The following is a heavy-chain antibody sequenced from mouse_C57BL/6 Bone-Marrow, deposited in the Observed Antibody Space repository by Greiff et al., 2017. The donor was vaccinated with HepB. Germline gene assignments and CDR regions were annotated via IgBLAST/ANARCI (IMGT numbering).Heavy chain of an antibody. V-gene: IGHV1-82*01. CDR2: IYPGDGDT. CDR3: AKKATGSSWCAY. D-gene: IGHD3-2*02. Sequence: VKLVESGPELVKPGASVKISCKASGYAFSSSWMNWVKQRPGKGLEWIGRIYPGDGDTNYNGKFKGKATLTADKSSSTAYMQLSSLTSEDSAVYFCAKKATGSSWCAYWGQGTMVTVSA. CDR1: GYAFSSSW. J-gene: IGHJ3*01.